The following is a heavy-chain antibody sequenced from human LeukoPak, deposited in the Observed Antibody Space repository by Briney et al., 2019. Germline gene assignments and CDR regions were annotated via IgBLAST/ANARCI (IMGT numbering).Heavy chain of an antibody. D-gene: IGHD3-22*01. CDR2: ISSSGSTI. CDR1: GFTFSDYY. Sequence: GGSLRLSCAASGFTFSDYYMSWIRQAPGKGLEWVSYISSSGSTIYYADSVKGRFTISRDNAKNSLYLQMNSLRAEDTAVYYCARDRDYYDSSGIDAFDIWGQGTMVTVSS. CDR3: ARDRDYYDSSGIDAFDI. J-gene: IGHJ3*02. V-gene: IGHV3-11*04.